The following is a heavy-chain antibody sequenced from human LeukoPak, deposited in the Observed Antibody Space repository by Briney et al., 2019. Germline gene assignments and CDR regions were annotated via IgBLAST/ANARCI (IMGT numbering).Heavy chain of an antibody. Sequence: SGPTLVNPTETLTLACTVSGFSLSNARMGVSWIRQPPGKALEWLAHIFSNDEKSYSTSLKSRLTISKDTSKSQVVLTMTNMDPVDTATYYCARTVPHDSSSWYGDAFDIWGQGTMVTVSS. D-gene: IGHD6-13*01. CDR1: GFSLSNARMG. J-gene: IGHJ3*02. V-gene: IGHV2-26*01. CDR2: IFSNDEK. CDR3: ARTVPHDSSSWYGDAFDI.